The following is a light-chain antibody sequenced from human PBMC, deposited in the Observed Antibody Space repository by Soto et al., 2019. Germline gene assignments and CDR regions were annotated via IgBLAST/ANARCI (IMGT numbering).Light chain of an antibody. CDR1: QSVNSE. J-gene: IGKJ2*01. V-gene: IGKV3-15*01. CDR3: QQYNNWPPYT. CDR2: GAS. Sequence: IVMTQSPATLSVSAGERATLSCRSSQSVNSELAWYQQKAGQAPRLLIYGASTRATDIPDRFSGSGSGTEFTLTISSPQSEDFAVYYCQQYNNWPPYTFGQGTKLEIK.